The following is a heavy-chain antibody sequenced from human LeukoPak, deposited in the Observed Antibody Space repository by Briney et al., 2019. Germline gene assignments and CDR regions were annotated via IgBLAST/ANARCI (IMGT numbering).Heavy chain of an antibody. D-gene: IGHD6-6*01. CDR1: GYTFTSYY. CDR3: ARDEGSSPNDY. J-gene: IGHJ4*02. V-gene: IGHV1-46*01. Sequence: GASVKVSCKASGYTFTSYYMHWVRQAPGQGLEWMGIINPSGGSTSYAQKFQGRATMTRDMSTGTVYMELSSLRSEDTAVYYCARDEGSSPNDYWGQGTLVTVSS. CDR2: INPSGGST.